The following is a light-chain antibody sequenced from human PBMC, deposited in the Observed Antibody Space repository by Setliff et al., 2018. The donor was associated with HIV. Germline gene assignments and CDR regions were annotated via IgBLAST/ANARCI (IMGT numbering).Light chain of an antibody. J-gene: IGLJ1*01. CDR2: EVS. CDR1: RSDVGSYNY. V-gene: IGLV2-14*01. Sequence: QSVLTQPASVSGSPGQSNTISCTGTRSDVGSYNYVSWYKQHPGKTPKLMIYEVSNRPSGVSNRFSGSKSGNTASLTISGLQAEDEADYYCSSYTSSSLYVFGTGTKV. CDR3: SSYTSSSLYV.